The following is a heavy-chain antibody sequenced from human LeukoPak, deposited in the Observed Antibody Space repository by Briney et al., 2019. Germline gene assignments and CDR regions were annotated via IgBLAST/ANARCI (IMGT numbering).Heavy chain of an antibody. CDR3: ASAYGGKGANLDY. V-gene: IGHV4-31*03. CDR1: GGSISSGGYY. Sequence: PSETLSLTCTVSGGSISSGGYYWSWIRQHPGEGLEWIGYIYYSGSTYYNPSLKSRVTISVDTSKNQFSLKLSSVTAADTAVYYCASAYGGKGANLDYWGQGTLVTVSS. D-gene: IGHD4-23*01. CDR2: IYYSGST. J-gene: IGHJ4*02.